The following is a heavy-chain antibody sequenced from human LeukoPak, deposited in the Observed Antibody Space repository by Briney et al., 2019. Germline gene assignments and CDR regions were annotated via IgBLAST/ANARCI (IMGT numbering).Heavy chain of an antibody. CDR2: INNNGGST. CDR1: GFSFSTYA. CDR3: ANNWQLDY. J-gene: IGHJ4*02. Sequence: GGSLRLSCAASGFSFSTYAMCWVRQAPGKGLAYVSAINNNGGSTHYTNSVKGRFTISRDNSKNTLYLQMDSLRVEDTAVYYCANNWQLDYWGQGTLVTVSS. V-gene: IGHV3-64*01. D-gene: IGHD1-1*01.